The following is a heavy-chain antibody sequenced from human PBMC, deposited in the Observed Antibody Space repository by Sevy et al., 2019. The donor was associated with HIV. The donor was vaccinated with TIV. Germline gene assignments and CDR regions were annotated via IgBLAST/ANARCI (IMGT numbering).Heavy chain of an antibody. J-gene: IGHJ3*02. CDR2: IWYDGSNK. D-gene: IGHD1-26*01. CDR3: AGGSYNGAFDI. V-gene: IGHV3-33*01. Sequence: GGSLRLSCAASGFTFSSYGMHWVRQAPGKGLEWVAVIWYDGSNKYYADSVKGRFTISRDNSKNTLYLQMNSLRAEDTAVYYCAGGSYNGAFDIWGQGTMVTVSS. CDR1: GFTFSSYG.